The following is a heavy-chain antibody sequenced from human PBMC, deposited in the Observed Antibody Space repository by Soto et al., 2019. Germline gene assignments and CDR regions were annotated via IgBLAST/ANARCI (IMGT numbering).Heavy chain of an antibody. V-gene: IGHV3-30*03. Sequence: QVQLVESGGGVVQPGRSLRLSCAASGFTFSSYGMHWVRQAQGKGLEWVAVISYDGSNKYYADSVKGRFTISRDNSKNTLYLQMNSLRAEDTAVYYCATGDSSGWNFDYWGQGTLVTVSS. CDR1: GFTFSSYG. CDR2: ISYDGSNK. J-gene: IGHJ4*02. CDR3: ATGDSSGWNFDY. D-gene: IGHD6-19*01.